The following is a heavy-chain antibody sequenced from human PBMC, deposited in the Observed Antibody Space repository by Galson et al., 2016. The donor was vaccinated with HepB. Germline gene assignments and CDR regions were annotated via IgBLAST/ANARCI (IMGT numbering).Heavy chain of an antibody. V-gene: IGHV3-7*05. Sequence: SLRLSCAASGFTFNSYWMAWVRQAPGKGLEWVANIKQDGSEKYYVDSVKGRFTISRDNAKNSLYLQMNSLRVEDTAVYYCACATGGNGTDYWGQGTLVTVSS. CDR2: IKQDGSEK. D-gene: IGHD4-23*01. CDR3: ACATGGNGTDY. J-gene: IGHJ4*02. CDR1: GFTFNSYW.